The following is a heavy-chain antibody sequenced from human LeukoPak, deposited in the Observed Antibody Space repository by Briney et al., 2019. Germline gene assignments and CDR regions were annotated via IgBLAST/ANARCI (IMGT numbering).Heavy chain of an antibody. D-gene: IGHD3-22*01. CDR2: ISGSGGST. V-gene: IGHV3-23*01. CDR3: AKGYRATRHYYDGSGYYEQFDY. Sequence: GVSLRLSCAASGFTFSSYAMSWVRQAPGKGLEGVSAISGSGGSTYYADSGKGRFTISRDNSKNTLYLQMNSLRAEDTAVYYCAKGYRATRHYYDGSGYYEQFDYWGQGTLVTVSS. CDR1: GFTFSSYA. J-gene: IGHJ4*02.